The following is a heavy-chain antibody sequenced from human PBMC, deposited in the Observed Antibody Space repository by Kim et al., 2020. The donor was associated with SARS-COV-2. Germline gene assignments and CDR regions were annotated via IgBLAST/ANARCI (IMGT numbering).Heavy chain of an antibody. CDR1: GFTFSSYA. CDR2: ISYDGSNK. Sequence: GSLRLSCAASGFTFSSYAMHWVRQAPGKGLEWVAVISYDGSNKYYADSVKGRFTISRDNSKNTLYLQMNSLRAEDTAVYYCARDGVDYDSSGYQYYFDHWGQGTMVTVSS. D-gene: IGHD3-22*01. J-gene: IGHJ4*02. V-gene: IGHV3-30*04. CDR3: ARDGVDYDSSGYQYYFDH.